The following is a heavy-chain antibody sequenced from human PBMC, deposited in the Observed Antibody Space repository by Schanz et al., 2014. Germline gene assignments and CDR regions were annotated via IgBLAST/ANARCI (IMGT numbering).Heavy chain of an antibody. CDR2: IYYSGST. D-gene: IGHD6-13*01. V-gene: IGHV4-30-4*07. CDR1: GGSISRGGYT. Sequence: QLQLQESGPGLVKPSQTLSLTCAVSGGSISRGGYTWSWIRQPPGKGLEWIGYIYYSGSTYYNPSLKSRVTISVDTSKNQSSLMLGSVTAADTAVYYCARAAGPVDYWGQGTLVTVSS. J-gene: IGHJ4*02. CDR3: ARAAGPVDY.